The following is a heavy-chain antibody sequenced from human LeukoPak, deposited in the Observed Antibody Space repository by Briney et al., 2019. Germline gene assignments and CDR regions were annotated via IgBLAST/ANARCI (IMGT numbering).Heavy chain of an antibody. V-gene: IGHV4-59*01. CDR2: IYYSGST. D-gene: IGHD3-16*02. CDR3: ARGPMITFGGVIVIPGYYYYYGMDV. Sequence: SETLSLTCTVSGGSISSYYWSWIRQPPGKGLEWTGYIYYSGSTNYNPSLKSRVTISVDTSKNQFSLKLSSVTAADTAVYYCARGPMITFGGVIVIPGYYYYYGMDVWGQGTTVTVSS. J-gene: IGHJ6*02. CDR1: GGSISSYY.